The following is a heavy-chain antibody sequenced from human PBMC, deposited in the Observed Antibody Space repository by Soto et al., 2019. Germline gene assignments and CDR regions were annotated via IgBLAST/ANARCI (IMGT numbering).Heavy chain of an antibody. CDR1: GFTFSSYG. CDR2: IWYDGSNK. V-gene: IGHV3-33*01. J-gene: IGHJ4*02. CDR3: ARDSGDYVWGSYRSRGVDY. D-gene: IGHD3-16*02. Sequence: QVQLVESGGGVVQPGRSLRLSCAASGFTFSSYGMHWVRQAPGKGLEWVAVIWYDGSNKYYADSVKGRFTNSRDNSKNTLYLQMTSRRAEDKAVYYCARDSGDYVWGSYRSRGVDYWGQGTLVTVSS.